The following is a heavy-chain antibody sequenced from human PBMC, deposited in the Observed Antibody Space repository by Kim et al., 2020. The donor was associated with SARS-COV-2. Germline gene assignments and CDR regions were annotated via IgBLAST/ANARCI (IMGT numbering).Heavy chain of an antibody. J-gene: IGHJ6*02. CDR3: ARDGPSSGWRGRGMDV. CDR2: IWYDGSNK. D-gene: IGHD6-19*01. V-gene: IGHV3-33*01. CDR1: GFTFSSYG. Sequence: GGSLRLSCAASGFTFSSYGMHWVRQAPGKGLEWVAVIWYDGSNKYYADSVKGRFTISRDNSKNTLYLQMNSLRAEDTAVYYCARDGPSSGWRGRGMDVWGQGTTVTVSS.